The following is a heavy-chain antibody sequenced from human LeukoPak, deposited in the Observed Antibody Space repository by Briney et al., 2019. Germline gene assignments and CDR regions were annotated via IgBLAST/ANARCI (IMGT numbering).Heavy chain of an antibody. Sequence: GGSLRLSCAASGFTFSTYEMNWVRQAPGKGLEWLSYITGSGSTKYYADSVKGRFTISRDNAKNSLYLQINSLRAEDTAVYYGGRLLDISYHWGQGTLVTVSS. D-gene: IGHD2-15*01. CDR2: ITGSGSTK. CDR1: GFTFSTYE. CDR3: GRLLDISYH. V-gene: IGHV3-48*03. J-gene: IGHJ5*02.